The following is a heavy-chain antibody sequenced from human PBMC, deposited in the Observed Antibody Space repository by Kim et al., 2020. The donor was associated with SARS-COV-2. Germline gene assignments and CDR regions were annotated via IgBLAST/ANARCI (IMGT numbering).Heavy chain of an antibody. J-gene: IGHJ4*02. CDR3: ARWVPFEGYFDS. V-gene: IGHV7-4-1*02. Sequence: TDAQGFTGRFVFSVDTSVSAAYLQISSLKAEDTAVYYCARWVPFEGYFDSWGQGTLVTVSS. D-gene: IGHD3-10*01.